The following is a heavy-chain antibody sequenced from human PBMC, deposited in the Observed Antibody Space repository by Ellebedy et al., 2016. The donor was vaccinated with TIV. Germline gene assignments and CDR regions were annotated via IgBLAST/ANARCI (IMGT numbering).Heavy chain of an antibody. CDR1: GYTFTSYG. CDR2: ISAYNGNT. Sequence: ASVKVSXXASGYTFTSYGISWVRQAPGQGLEWMGWISAYNGNTNYAQKLQGRVTMTTDTSTSTAYMEVRSLRSDDTAMYYCARRIGYDFWSGYFNYYYYYMDVWGKGTTVTVSS. J-gene: IGHJ6*03. D-gene: IGHD3-3*01. V-gene: IGHV1-18*01. CDR3: ARRIGYDFWSGYFNYYYYYMDV.